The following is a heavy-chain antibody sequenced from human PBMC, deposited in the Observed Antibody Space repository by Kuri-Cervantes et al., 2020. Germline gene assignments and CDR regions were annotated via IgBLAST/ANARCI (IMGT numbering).Heavy chain of an antibody. CDR3: ARGGGMDV. J-gene: IGHJ6*02. V-gene: IGHV1-8*02. CDR1: GYTFTGYY. CDR2: MNPDTGNT. Sequence: ASVKVSCKASGYTFTGYYMHWVRQAPGQGLEWMGWMNPDTGNTGYAQKFQGRVTMTRTTSITTAYMELSSLRSGDTAVYYCARGGGMDVWGQGTTVTVSS.